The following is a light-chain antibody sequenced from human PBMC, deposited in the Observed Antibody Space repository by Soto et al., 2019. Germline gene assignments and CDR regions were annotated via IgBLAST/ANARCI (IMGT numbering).Light chain of an antibody. CDR3: QQANSFPRT. CDR1: QGISSW. CDR2: AAS. Sequence: DIQMTQSPCSVSASVGERVTITCRASQGISSWVAWYQQKPGKAPKLLIYAASSLQSGVPSRYSGSGSGTDFTLTISSLQPEVFAAFYCQQANSFPRTVGGVTKVDIK. V-gene: IGKV1D-12*01. J-gene: IGKJ4*01.